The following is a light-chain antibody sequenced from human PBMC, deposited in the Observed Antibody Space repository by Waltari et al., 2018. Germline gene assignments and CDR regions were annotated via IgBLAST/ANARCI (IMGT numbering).Light chain of an antibody. J-gene: IGKJ2*01. CDR3: QQSYMTPYT. V-gene: IGKV1-39*01. Sequence: DIQMTQSPSFLSASIGDRVTITCRASGNIRTYFHWYQQKPGKPPSLQIYGASTLQSGAPSGFSGSGAGTDFTLTISSLQPEDFATYYCQQSYMTPYTFGQGTKLAIK. CDR1: GNIRTY. CDR2: GAS.